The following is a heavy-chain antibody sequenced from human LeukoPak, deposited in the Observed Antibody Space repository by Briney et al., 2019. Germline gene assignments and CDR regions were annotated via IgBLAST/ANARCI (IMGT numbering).Heavy chain of an antibody. D-gene: IGHD3/OR15-3a*01. CDR2: ISGSGGST. Sequence: GGSLRLSCAASGFTFSSYAMSWVRQAQGKGLEWVSPISGSGGSTYYADSVKGRFTISRDNSKNTLYLQMNSLRAEDTAVYYCAKKAGLYYYYYGMDVWGKGTTVTVSS. V-gene: IGHV3-23*01. CDR1: GFTFSSYA. J-gene: IGHJ6*04. CDR3: AKKAGLYYYYYGMDV.